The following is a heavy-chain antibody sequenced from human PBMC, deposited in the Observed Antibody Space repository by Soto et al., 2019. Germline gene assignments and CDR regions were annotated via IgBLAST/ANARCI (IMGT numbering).Heavy chain of an antibody. CDR2: FFRDGST. CDR1: GFSVSSDY. CDR3: ARDPGYSSSSGDYYGMDV. J-gene: IGHJ6*02. V-gene: IGHV3-53*01. D-gene: IGHD6-6*01. Sequence: GGSLRLSCSVSGFSVSSDYMSWDRQAPGKGLEWVSVFFRDGSTYYADSVRGRFTISRDNSKNTLYLQMNSLRVEDTAVYYCARDPGYSSSSGDYYGMDVWGQGTTVTVSS.